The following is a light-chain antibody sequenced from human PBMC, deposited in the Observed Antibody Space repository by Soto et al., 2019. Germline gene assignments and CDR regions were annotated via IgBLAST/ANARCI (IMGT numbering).Light chain of an antibody. Sequence: DIQMTQSPSTLSASIIDTVTFSFLASQGISNWLAWYQQKPGKAPKLLIYAASSLQSGVPSRFSGSGSGTDFTLTISSLQPEDFATYYCQQANSFPLTFGGGTKVDIK. CDR2: AAS. CDR1: QGISNW. V-gene: IGKV1-12*01. J-gene: IGKJ4*01. CDR3: QQANSFPLT.